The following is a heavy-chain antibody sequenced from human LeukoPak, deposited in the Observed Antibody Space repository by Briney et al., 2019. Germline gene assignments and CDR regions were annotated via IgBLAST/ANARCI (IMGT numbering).Heavy chain of an antibody. J-gene: IGHJ4*02. D-gene: IGHD6-13*01. CDR1: GFTFSSYE. CDR3: ARDRSRYSSSPRSLDY. Sequence: GGSLRLSCAASGFTFSSYEMNWVRQAPGKGLEWVSGITPTGSTTYYADSVKGRFAISRDNSKNTVYLQLNSLRAEDTAVYYCARDRSRYSSSPRSLDYWGQGTLVTVSS. CDR2: ITPTGSTT. V-gene: IGHV3-23*01.